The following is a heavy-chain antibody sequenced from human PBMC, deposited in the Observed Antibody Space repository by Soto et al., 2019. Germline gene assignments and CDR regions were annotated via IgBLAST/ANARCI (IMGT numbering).Heavy chain of an antibody. J-gene: IGHJ6*02. CDR3: ASSGADYYYYGMDV. V-gene: IGHV3-33*01. CDR1: GFTFSSYG. D-gene: IGHD4-17*01. Sequence: GGSLRLSCAASGFTFSSYGMHWVRQAPGKGLEWVAVIWYDGSNKYYADSVKGRFTISRDNSKNTLYLQMNSLRAEDTAVYYCASSGADYYYYGMDVWGQGTTVTVYS. CDR2: IWYDGSNK.